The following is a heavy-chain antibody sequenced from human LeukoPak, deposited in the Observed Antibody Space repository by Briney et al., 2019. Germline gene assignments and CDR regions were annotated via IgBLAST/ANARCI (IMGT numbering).Heavy chain of an antibody. D-gene: IGHD6-13*01. Sequence: TSETLSLTCAVYGESFSGYYWTWIRQSPGKGLEWIGEINHSGSTNYNPSLKSRVTISVDTSKNQFSLKLSSVTAADTAVYYCARGLGSSSLRYWGQGTLVTVSS. J-gene: IGHJ4*02. V-gene: IGHV4-34*01. CDR1: GESFSGYY. CDR3: ARGLGSSSLRY. CDR2: INHSGST.